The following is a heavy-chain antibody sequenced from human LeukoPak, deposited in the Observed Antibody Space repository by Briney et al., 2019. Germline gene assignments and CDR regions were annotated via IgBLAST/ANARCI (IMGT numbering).Heavy chain of an antibody. CDR3: ARHFEGRDYYYYYYCMDV. V-gene: IGHV5-51*01. CDR2: IYPGDSDT. Sequence: PGESLKISCKGSGYSFTSYWIGWVRQMPGKGLEWMGIIYPGDSDTRYSPSFQGQVTISADKSISTAYLQWSSLKASDTAMYYCARHFEGRDYYYYYYCMDVWGKGTTVTVSS. CDR1: GYSFTSYW. D-gene: IGHD3-9*01. J-gene: IGHJ6*03.